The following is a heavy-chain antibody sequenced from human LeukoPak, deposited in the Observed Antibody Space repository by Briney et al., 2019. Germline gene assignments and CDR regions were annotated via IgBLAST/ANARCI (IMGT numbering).Heavy chain of an antibody. Sequence: PGGSLRLSCAASGFTFSNYWMTWVRQDPGKGLDWVANIKQDGSEKYYVDSVKGRFTISRDNAKNSLYLQMNSLRAEDTAVYYCARALAAAGNIYYYYMDVWGKGTTVTVSS. CDR1: GFTFSNYW. CDR3: ARALAAAGNIYYYYMDV. D-gene: IGHD6-13*01. CDR2: IKQDGSEK. V-gene: IGHV3-7*01. J-gene: IGHJ6*03.